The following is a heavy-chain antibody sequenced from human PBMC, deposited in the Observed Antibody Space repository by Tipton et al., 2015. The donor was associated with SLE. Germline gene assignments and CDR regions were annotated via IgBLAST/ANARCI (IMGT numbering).Heavy chain of an antibody. CDR3: ARGELTEGEMADWCM. V-gene: IGHV1-18*01. CDR1: GYTFSRSG. D-gene: IGHD2-8*01. CDR2: ISAYNGNK. J-gene: IGHJ3*01. Sequence: QSGAEVKKPGASVKVSCKASGYTFSRSGVSWVRQAPGQGLEWLGWISAYNGNKRYAHNIQDRVTMTTDRSTSTAPMELRSLRSDGASVCRCARGELTEGEMADWCMRVQGKALAVPS.